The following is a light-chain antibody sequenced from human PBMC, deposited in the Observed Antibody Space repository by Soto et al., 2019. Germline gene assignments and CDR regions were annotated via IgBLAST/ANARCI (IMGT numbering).Light chain of an antibody. V-gene: IGKV1-5*03. CDR2: KAS. J-gene: IGKJ5*01. CDR3: QQYLSYPIT. CDR1: QSISSW. Sequence: DLQMTQSPSTLSASVGDRVTITCRASQSISSWLAWYQQKPGKAPKSLIYKASSLESGVPSRFSRSGSGTEFTLTISSLQPDDFATYYCQQYLSYPITFGQGTRLEIK.